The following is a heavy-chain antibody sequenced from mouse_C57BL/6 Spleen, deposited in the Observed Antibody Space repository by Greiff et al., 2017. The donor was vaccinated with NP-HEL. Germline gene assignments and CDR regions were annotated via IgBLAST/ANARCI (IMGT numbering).Heavy chain of an antibody. CDR2: IDPETGGT. CDR1: GYTFTDYE. D-gene: IGHD1-1*01. CDR3: TREGVYCGSSYEKGFAY. J-gene: IGHJ3*01. Sequence: QVQLQQSGAELVRPGASVTLSCKASGYTFTDYEMHWVKQTPVHGLEWIGAIDPETGGTAYNQKFKGKAILTADKSSSTAYMELRSLTSEDSAVYYGTREGVYCGSSYEKGFAYWGQGTLVTVSA. V-gene: IGHV1-15*01.